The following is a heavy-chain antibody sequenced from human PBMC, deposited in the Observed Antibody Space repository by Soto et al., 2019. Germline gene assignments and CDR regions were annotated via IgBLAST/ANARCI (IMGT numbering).Heavy chain of an antibody. CDR3: ARAGFDFWSGSYTAESDY. D-gene: IGHD3-3*01. CDR2: IDSATLYT. V-gene: IGHV3-11*06. Sequence: PGGSLRLSCAASGFTFSDYYMSWIRQAPGQGPEWVSYIDSATLYTKYSDSVKGRFTISRDNAKNSVFLQMNSLRAEDTAVYYCARAGFDFWSGSYTAESDYWGQGTQVTVSS. J-gene: IGHJ4*02. CDR1: GFTFSDYY.